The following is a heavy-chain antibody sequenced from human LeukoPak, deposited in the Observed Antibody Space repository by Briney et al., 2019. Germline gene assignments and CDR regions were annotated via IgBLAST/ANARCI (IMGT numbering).Heavy chain of an antibody. D-gene: IGHD3-22*01. CDR1: GGSFSGYY. CDR2: INHSGST. Sequence: SETLSLACAVYGGSFSGYYWSWIRQPPGKGLEWIGEINHSGSTNYNPSLKSRVTISVDTSKNQFSLKLSSVTAADTAVYYCARTISSGYSSDAFDIWGQGTMVTVSS. V-gene: IGHV4-34*01. CDR3: ARTISSGYSSDAFDI. J-gene: IGHJ3*02.